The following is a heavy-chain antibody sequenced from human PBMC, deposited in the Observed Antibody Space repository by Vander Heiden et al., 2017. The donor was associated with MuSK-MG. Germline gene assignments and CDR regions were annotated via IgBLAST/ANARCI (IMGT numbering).Heavy chain of an antibody. D-gene: IGHD6-19*01. J-gene: IGHJ4*02. CDR1: GFNFSSYA. CDR3: AKGSYSTGWFFDY. Sequence: EVQVLESGGGLVQPGGYLRLSCAASGFNFSSYAMSGVRQAPGKGLKWVSTISAGGGSTYYADSVKGRFTISRDNSKNTLYLQMNSLSAEDTAVYYCAKGSYSTGWFFDYWGQGTLVTVSS. V-gene: IGHV3-23*01. CDR2: ISAGGGST.